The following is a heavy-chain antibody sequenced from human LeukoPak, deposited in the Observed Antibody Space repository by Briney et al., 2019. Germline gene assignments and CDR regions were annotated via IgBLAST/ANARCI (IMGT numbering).Heavy chain of an antibody. CDR2: ISSSSSYI. Sequence: KSGGSLRLSCAASGFTFSSYSMNWVRQAPGKGLEWVSSISSSSSYIYYADSVKGRFTISSDNAKNSLYLQMNSLRAEDTAVYYCARGDYSYGSYYFDYWGQGTLVTVSS. CDR1: GFTFSSYS. CDR3: ARGDYSYGSYYFDY. V-gene: IGHV3-21*01. D-gene: IGHD5-18*01. J-gene: IGHJ4*02.